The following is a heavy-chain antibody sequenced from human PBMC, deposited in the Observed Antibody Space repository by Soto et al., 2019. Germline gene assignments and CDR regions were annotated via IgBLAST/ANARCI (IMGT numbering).Heavy chain of an antibody. V-gene: IGHV1-8*01. CDR3: VRLRWEDHKSESQVFDY. CDR2: MNPNSGNT. Sequence: GASVKVSCKASGYTFNSYDINWVRQATGQGLEWMGWMNPNSGNTGYAQKFQGRVTMTRNTSISTAYMELSSLRSEDTAVYYCVRLRWEDHKSESQVFDYWGQGTLVNVSS. CDR1: GYTFNSYD. D-gene: IGHD1-26*01. J-gene: IGHJ4*02.